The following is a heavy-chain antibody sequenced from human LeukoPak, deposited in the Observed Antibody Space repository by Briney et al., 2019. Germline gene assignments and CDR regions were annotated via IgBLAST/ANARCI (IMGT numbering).Heavy chain of an antibody. CDR1: GGSISSGSYY. CDR3: ARSRERICSATACYVDLQAR. V-gene: IGHV4-61*02. D-gene: IGHD2-2*01. CDR2: IYISESA. Sequence: SETLSLTCTVSGGSISSGSYYWTWIRQPAGKGLEWIGRIYISESANYNSSLESRVTISVDTSKNQFSLKLSSVTAADTAVYYCARSRERICSATACYVDLQARWGHGTRVTVSS. J-gene: IGHJ4*01.